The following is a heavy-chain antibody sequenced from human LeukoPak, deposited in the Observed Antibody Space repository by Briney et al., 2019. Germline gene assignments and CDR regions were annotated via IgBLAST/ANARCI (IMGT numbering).Heavy chain of an antibody. CDR2: IIPIFGTA. V-gene: IGHV1-69*06. D-gene: IGHD6-19*01. CDR1: GYSFSSYA. Sequence: GASVKVSCKTSGYSFSSYAISWVRQAPGQGLEWMGGIIPIFGTANYAQKFQGRVTISADKSTSTAYMELSSLRSEDTAVYYCATGPPSYSSGWYDGLRYWGQGTLVTVSS. CDR3: ATGPPSYSSGWYDGLRY. J-gene: IGHJ4*02.